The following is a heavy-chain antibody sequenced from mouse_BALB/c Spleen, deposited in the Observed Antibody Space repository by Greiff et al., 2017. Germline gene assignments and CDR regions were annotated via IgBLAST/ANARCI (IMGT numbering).Heavy chain of an antibody. D-gene: IGHD3-1*01. CDR3: ARGGSSGHVGAMDY. V-gene: IGHV3-8*02. J-gene: IGHJ4*01. CDR1: GDSITSGY. CDR2: ISYSGST. Sequence: EVHLVESGPSLVKPSQTLSLTCSVTGDSITSGYWNWIRKFPGNKLEYMGYISYSGSTYYNPSLKSRISITRDTSKNQYYLQLNSVTTEDTATYYCARGGSSGHVGAMDYWGQGTSVTVSS.